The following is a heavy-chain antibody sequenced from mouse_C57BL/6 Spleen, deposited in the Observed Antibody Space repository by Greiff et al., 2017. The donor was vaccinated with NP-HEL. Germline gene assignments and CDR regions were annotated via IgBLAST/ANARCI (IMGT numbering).Heavy chain of an antibody. CDR1: GYTFTSYW. V-gene: IGHV1-50*01. Sequence: QVQLQQSGAELVKPGASVKLSCKASGYTFTSYWMQWVKQRPGQGLEWIGEIDPSDSYTNYNQKFKGKATLTVDTSSSTAYMQLSSLTSEDSAVYYCATLPPAGFAYWGQGTLVTVSA. CDR3: ATLPPAGFAY. CDR2: IDPSDSYT. J-gene: IGHJ3*01.